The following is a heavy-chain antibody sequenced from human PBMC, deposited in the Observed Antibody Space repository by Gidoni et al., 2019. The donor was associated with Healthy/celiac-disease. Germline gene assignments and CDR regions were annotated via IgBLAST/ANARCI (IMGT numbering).Heavy chain of an antibody. D-gene: IGHD2-15*01. V-gene: IGHV4-34*01. CDR3: ARDHPYCSGGSCYSYNKAHAFDI. J-gene: IGHJ3*02. Sequence: QVQLQQWGAGLLKPSETLSLTCAVYGGSFSGYYWSWIRQPPGKGLEWVGEINHSGSTNYNPSLKSRVTISVDTSKNQFSLKLSSVTAADTAVYYCARDHPYCSGGSCYSYNKAHAFDIWGQGTMVTVSS. CDR2: INHSGST. CDR1: GGSFSGYY.